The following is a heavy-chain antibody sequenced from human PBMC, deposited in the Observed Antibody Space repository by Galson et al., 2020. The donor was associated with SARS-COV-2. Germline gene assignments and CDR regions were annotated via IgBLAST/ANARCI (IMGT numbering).Heavy chain of an antibody. Sequence: GGSLRLSCAASGFTFSSNAMNWVRQAPGKGLEWVLAISGGGEITYYADYVRGRFTVSRDNSKNTLFLQMNSLRAEDTAIYYCAKNLQPNSACFDKWGQGVLVTVSS. D-gene: IGHD1-7*01. CDR3: AKNLQPNSACFDK. J-gene: IGHJ4*02. V-gene: IGHV3-23*01. CDR1: GFTFSSNA. CDR2: ISGGGEIT.